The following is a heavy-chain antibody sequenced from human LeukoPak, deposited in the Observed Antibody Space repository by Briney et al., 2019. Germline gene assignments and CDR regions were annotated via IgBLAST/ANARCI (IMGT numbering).Heavy chain of an antibody. CDR2: IWYDGSNK. J-gene: IGHJ4*02. CDR1: GFTFSNYG. Sequence: GGSLRLSCAASGFTFSNYGMDWVRQAPGRGLWWVAVIWYDGSNKYYADSVKGRFTISRDYSKTTMYLQMNSLRAEDTALYYCARDPPHYSSSWYYFDYWGQGTLVTVSS. D-gene: IGHD6-13*01. V-gene: IGHV3-33*01. CDR3: ARDPPHYSSSWYYFDY.